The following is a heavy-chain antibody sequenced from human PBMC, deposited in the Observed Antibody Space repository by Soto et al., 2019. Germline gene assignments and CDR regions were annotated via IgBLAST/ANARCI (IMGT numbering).Heavy chain of an antibody. Sequence: GESLKISCKGSGYSFTSYWIGWVRQMPGKGLEWMGIIYPGDSDTRYSPSFQGQVTISADKSISTAYLQWSSLKASDTAMYYCAIQYDILTGYFNDAFDIWGQGTMVTVSS. CDR1: GYSFTSYW. J-gene: IGHJ3*02. V-gene: IGHV5-51*01. CDR3: AIQYDILTGYFNDAFDI. CDR2: IYPGDSDT. D-gene: IGHD3-9*01.